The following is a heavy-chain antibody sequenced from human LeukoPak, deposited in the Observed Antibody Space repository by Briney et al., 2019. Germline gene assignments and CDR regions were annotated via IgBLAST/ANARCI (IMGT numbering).Heavy chain of an antibody. V-gene: IGHV3-21*01. CDR1: GFTFSGYS. J-gene: IGHJ4*02. D-gene: IGHD2-2*03. Sequence: GGSLRLSCAASGFTFSGYSMNWVRQAPGKGLEWVSSISSSSYIYYADSVKGRFTISRDNAKNSLYLQMNSLRAEDTAVYYCAVSGWSLGYCSSTSCYLDYWGQGTLVTVSS. CDR2: ISSSSYI. CDR3: AVSGWSLGYCSSTSCYLDY.